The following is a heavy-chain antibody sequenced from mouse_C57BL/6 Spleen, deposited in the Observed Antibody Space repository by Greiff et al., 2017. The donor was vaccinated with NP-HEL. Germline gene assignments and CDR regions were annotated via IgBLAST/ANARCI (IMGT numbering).Heavy chain of an antibody. J-gene: IGHJ3*01. CDR2: ISSGSSTI. V-gene: IGHV5-17*01. CDR3: ARDYGSSSTFAY. Sequence: EVKVEESGGGLVKPGGSLKLSCAASGFTFSDYGMHWVRQAPEKGLEWVAYISSGSSTIYYADTVKGRFTISRDNAKNTLFLQMTSLRSEDTGMYYCARDYGSSSTFAYWGQGTLVTVSA. CDR1: GFTFSDYG. D-gene: IGHD1-1*01.